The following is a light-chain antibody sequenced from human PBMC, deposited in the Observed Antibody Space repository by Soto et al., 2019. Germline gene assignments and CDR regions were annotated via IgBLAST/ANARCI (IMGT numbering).Light chain of an antibody. Sequence: IQLTQSPSSLSASVGDRVTITCRASQGISSSLAWYQQKPEKAPKLLIYAASTLQSGVPSRFSGSGSGTDFTLTISSLQPEDFATYYCHHLNSYPLGFGGGTKVEI. CDR3: HHLNSYPLG. CDR2: AAS. V-gene: IGKV1-9*01. CDR1: QGISSS. J-gene: IGKJ4*01.